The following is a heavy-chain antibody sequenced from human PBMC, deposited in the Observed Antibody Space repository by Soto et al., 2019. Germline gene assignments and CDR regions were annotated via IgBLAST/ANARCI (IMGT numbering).Heavy chain of an antibody. CDR2: ISGSGGSV. CDR3: AKGRRYSSNSDAFDV. V-gene: IGHV3-23*01. CDR1: GFSFDNYA. Sequence: GGSLRLSCAASGFSFDNYAMSWVRQAPGKGLEWVSGISGSGGSVYFAASGKGRSTTSRDNSKNTLYLQMNSLRAEDTAVYYCAKGRRYSSNSDAFDVWGQGTMVTVSS. J-gene: IGHJ3*01. D-gene: IGHD6-13*01.